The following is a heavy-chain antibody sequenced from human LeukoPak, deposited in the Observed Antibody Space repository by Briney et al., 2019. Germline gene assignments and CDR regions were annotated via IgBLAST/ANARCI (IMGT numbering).Heavy chain of an antibody. CDR1: GFTFSSYA. CDR2: ISGSGGST. D-gene: IGHD6-13*01. Sequence: PGGSLRLSCAASGFTFSSYAMSWVRQAPGKGLEWVSAISGSGGSTYYADSVKGRFTISRDNSKNTLYLQMNSLRAEDTAVYCCARSGYGSRWYFFDHWGQGTLVTVSS. J-gene: IGHJ4*02. V-gene: IGHV3-23*01. CDR3: ARSGYGSRWYFFDH.